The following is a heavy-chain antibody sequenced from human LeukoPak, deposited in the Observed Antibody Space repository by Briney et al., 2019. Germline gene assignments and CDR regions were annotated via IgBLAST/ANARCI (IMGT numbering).Heavy chain of an antibody. CDR1: GFTFSSYS. CDR3: AGYAFDI. J-gene: IGHJ3*02. CDR2: ISSSSSTI. V-gene: IGHV3-48*01. Sequence: NPGGSLRLXCAASGFTFSSYSMNWVRRAPGKGLESVSYISSSSSTIYYADSVKGRFTISRDNAKNSLYLQMNSLRAEDTAVYYCAGYAFDIWGQGTMVTVSS.